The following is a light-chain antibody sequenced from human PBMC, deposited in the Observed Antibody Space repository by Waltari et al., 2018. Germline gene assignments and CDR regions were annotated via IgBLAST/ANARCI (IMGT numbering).Light chain of an antibody. CDR1: SRDVGGSYY. CDR2: DVN. J-gene: IGLJ1*01. Sequence: QSALTQPASVSGSPGQSIPIPCTGTSRDVGGSYYVAWYQQHPATTPKLIIFDVNRRPSGVSHRFSGSKSGNTASLTISGLQAEDEADYYCGSYTTRATHVFGIGTKVTVL. CDR3: GSYTTRATHV. V-gene: IGLV2-14*03.